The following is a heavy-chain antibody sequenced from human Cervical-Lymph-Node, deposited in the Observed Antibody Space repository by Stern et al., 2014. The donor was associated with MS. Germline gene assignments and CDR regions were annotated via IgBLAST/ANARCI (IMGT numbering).Heavy chain of an antibody. J-gene: IGHJ5*02. Sequence: QVQLVQSGAEVKNPRASVKVSCKVSGYTLSELSMHWVRQAPGKGLEWMGGFVPHDGETIYAEKFRGRVTMTEDTSTDTAYMELSSLRLDDTALYFCVLLTTYCRSGTSCHYNWFDPWGQGTLVTVSS. CDR1: GYTLSELS. V-gene: IGHV1-24*01. D-gene: IGHD2-2*01. CDR2: FVPHDGET. CDR3: VLLTTYCRSGTSCHYNWFDP.